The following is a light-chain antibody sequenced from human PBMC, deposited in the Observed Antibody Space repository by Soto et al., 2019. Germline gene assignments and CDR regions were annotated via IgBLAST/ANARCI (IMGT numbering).Light chain of an antibody. Sequence: DIQMNQSPSSLSASVGDRVIITCRASQSIRKYLNWYQHKPGKVPTLLIYAASSLQSGVPSRFSGSGSGTEFTLTITSLQPEDFATYYCQQSGDTPPWTFGQGTKVDIK. J-gene: IGKJ1*01. CDR3: QQSGDTPPWT. CDR1: QSIRKY. V-gene: IGKV1-39*01. CDR2: AAS.